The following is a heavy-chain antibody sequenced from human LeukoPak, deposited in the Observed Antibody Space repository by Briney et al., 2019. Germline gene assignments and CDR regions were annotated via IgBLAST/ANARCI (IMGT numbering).Heavy chain of an antibody. V-gene: IGHV4-38-2*02. CDR2: IYHSGST. J-gene: IGHJ4*02. CDR1: GYSISSGYY. Sequence: SETLSLTCAVSGYSISSGYYCGWSRQPPGKGLEWIGSIYHSGSTYYNPSLKSRVTISVDTSKNQFSLKLSSVTAADTAVYYCARDTTKFDYWGQRTLVTVSS. CDR3: ARDTTKFDY. D-gene: IGHD1-26*01.